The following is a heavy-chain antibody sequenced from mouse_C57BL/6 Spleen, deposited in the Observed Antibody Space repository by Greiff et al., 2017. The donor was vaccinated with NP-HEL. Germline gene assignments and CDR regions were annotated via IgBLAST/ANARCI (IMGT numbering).Heavy chain of an antibody. Sequence: VQLKESGPGLAKPSQTLSLTCSVTGYSITSDYWNWIRKFPGNKLEYMGYISYSGSTYYNPSLNSRISITRDTSKNQYYLKLNSVTTEDTATYYGESYDGSSPYYYAMDYWGQGTSVTVSS. CDR2: ISYSGST. J-gene: IGHJ4*01. CDR3: ESYDGSSPYYYAMDY. D-gene: IGHD1-1*01. V-gene: IGHV3-8*01. CDR1: GYSITSDY.